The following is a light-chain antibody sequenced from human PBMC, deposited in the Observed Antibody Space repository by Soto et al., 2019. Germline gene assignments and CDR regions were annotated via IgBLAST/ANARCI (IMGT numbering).Light chain of an antibody. V-gene: IGLV2-14*01. J-gene: IGLJ1*01. CDR3: SSYASSSSYV. Sequence: QSAPTQPASVSGSPGQSITISCTATRSDVGGYNHVSWYQIHPGKAPKLIIYEVTSRPSGVSYRFSGSKSGNSASLTISGLQAEDEADYYCSSYASSSSYVFGGGTKVTVL. CDR1: RSDVGGYNH. CDR2: EVT.